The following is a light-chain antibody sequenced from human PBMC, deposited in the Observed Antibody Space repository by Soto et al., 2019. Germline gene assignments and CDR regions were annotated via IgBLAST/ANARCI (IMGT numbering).Light chain of an antibody. Sequence: QTVVTQEPSFSVCPGGTVTLTCGLRSGSVSTSYYPSWYQQTPGQAPRTLIYGTNTRSSGVPDRFSGSILGNKAALTITGAQADDESDYYCVLYMGSGISVFGGGTKLTVL. CDR3: VLYMGSGISV. CDR2: GTN. J-gene: IGLJ2*01. CDR1: SGSVSTSYY. V-gene: IGLV8-61*01.